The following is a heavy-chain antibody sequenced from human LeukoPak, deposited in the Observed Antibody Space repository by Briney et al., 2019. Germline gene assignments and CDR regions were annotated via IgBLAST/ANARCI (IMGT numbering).Heavy chain of an antibody. Sequence: GGSLRLSCAASGFTFSSYSMNWVRQAPGKGLEWVSYISSSSSTIYYADSVKGRFTISRDNAKNSLYLQMNSLRAEDTAVYYCARGFYYGSGSYPSNYCMDVWGKGTTVTVSS. CDR1: GFTFSSYS. J-gene: IGHJ6*03. V-gene: IGHV3-48*01. CDR2: ISSSSSTI. D-gene: IGHD3-10*01. CDR3: ARGFYYGSGSYPSNYCMDV.